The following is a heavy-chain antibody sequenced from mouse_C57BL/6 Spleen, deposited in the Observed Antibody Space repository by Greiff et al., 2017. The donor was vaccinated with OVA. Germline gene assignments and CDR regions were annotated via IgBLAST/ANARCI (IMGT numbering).Heavy chain of an antibody. D-gene: IGHD1-1*01. CDR1: GFSLTSYG. Sequence: QVQLKESGPGLVQPSQSLSITCTVSGFSLTSYGVHWVRQSPGKGLEWLGVIWSGGSTDYTAAFISRLSISKDNSKSQVFFKMNSLQADDTAIYYCARYGSSFYFDYWGQGTTLTVSS. J-gene: IGHJ2*01. CDR2: IWSGGST. V-gene: IGHV2-2*01. CDR3: ARYGSSFYFDY.